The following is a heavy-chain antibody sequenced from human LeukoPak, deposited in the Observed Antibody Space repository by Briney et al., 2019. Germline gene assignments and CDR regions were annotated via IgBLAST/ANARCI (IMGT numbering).Heavy chain of an antibody. CDR2: VNSDGSSK. J-gene: IGHJ4*02. V-gene: IGHV3-74*01. Sequence: GGSLRLSCAASGFTFSNYWMHWVRQAPGKGLVWVSRVNSDGSSKNYADSVKGRFTISRDNAKNTLYLQMNSPRAEDTAVYYCAKGSKYGSGSHFDYWGQGILVTVSS. CDR1: GFTFSNYW. CDR3: AKGSKYGSGSHFDY. D-gene: IGHD3-10*01.